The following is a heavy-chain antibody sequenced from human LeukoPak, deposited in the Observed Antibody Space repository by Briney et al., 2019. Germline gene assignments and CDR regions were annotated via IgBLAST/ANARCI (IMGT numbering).Heavy chain of an antibody. V-gene: IGHV3-53*01. CDR2: IYSGGST. Sequence: GGSLRLSCAASGFTVSSNYMSWVRQAPGKGLEWVSVIYSGGSTYYADSVKGRFTISRDNSKNTLYLQMNSLRAEDTAVYYCARSEWELLPFDYWGQGTLVTVSS. CDR1: GFTVSSNY. J-gene: IGHJ4*02. CDR3: ARSEWELLPFDY. D-gene: IGHD1-26*01.